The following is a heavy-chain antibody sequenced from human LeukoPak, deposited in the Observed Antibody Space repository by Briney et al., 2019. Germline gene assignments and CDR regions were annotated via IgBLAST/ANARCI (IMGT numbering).Heavy chain of an antibody. Sequence: PSETLPLTCAVYGGSFSGYYWSWIRQPPGKGLEWIGEINHSGSTNYNPSLKSRVTISVDTSKNQFSLKLSSVTAADTAVYYCARGLNWNYNYWGQGTLVTVSS. CDR3: ARGLNWNYNY. J-gene: IGHJ4*02. CDR2: INHSGST. D-gene: IGHD1-7*01. V-gene: IGHV4-34*01. CDR1: GGSFSGYY.